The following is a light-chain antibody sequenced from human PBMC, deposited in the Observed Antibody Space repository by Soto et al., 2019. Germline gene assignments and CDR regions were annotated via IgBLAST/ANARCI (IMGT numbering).Light chain of an antibody. CDR2: VGS. CDR3: QQTYTTPFT. CDR1: QSISSY. V-gene: IGKV1-39*01. Sequence: DIPMTQSPSSLSASVGDRVTITCRASQSISSYLSWYQQKPGKAPKRLIYVGSTLQSGVPSRFSGSGSGTDFTLTISSLQPEDFATHFCQQTYTTPFTFGGGTKVDIK. J-gene: IGKJ4*01.